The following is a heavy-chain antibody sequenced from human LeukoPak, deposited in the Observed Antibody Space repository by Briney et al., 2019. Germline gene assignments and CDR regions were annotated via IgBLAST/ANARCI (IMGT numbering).Heavy chain of an antibody. Sequence: GGSLRLSCAASGFTFSSYAMHWVRQAPGKGLEWVAVISYDGSNKYYADSVKGRFTISRDNSKNTLYLQMNSLRAEDTAVYYCARSNRIYDSSGLDYWGQGTLVTVSS. CDR2: ISYDGSNK. D-gene: IGHD3-22*01. CDR3: ARSNRIYDSSGLDY. CDR1: GFTFSSYA. J-gene: IGHJ4*02. V-gene: IGHV3-30*04.